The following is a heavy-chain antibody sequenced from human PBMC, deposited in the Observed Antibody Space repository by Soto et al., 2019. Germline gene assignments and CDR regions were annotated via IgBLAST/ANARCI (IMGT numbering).Heavy chain of an antibody. V-gene: IGHV1-46*01. CDR3: ARDLGARYSSGWWISYYYYYGMDV. CDR1: GYTFTSYY. D-gene: IGHD6-19*01. Sequence: ASVKVSCKASGYTFTSYYMHWVRQAPGQGLEWMGIINPSGGSTSYAQKFQGRVTMTRDTSTSTVYMELSSLRSEDTAVYYCARDLGARYSSGWWISYYYYYGMDVWG. J-gene: IGHJ6*02. CDR2: INPSGGST.